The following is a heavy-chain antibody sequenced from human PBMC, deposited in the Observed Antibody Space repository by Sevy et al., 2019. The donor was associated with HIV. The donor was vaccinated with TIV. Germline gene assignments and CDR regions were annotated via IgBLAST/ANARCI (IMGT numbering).Heavy chain of an antibody. CDR2: INHSGST. J-gene: IGHJ5*02. CDR1: GGSFSGYY. D-gene: IGHD2-2*01. Sequence: SETLSLTCAVYGGSFSGYYWNWIRQTPGKGLEWIGGINHSGSTNYNPSLRSRVTISVDTSKNQFSLRLNSVTAADTAVYYCARAPPVVVVPGAPSWFDPWGQGTLVTVSS. V-gene: IGHV4-34*01. CDR3: ARAPPVVVVPGAPSWFDP.